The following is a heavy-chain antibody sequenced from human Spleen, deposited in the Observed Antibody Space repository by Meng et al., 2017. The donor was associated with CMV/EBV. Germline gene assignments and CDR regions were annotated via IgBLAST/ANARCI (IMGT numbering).Heavy chain of an antibody. D-gene: IGHD3-22*01. CDR1: GYTFTGYY. J-gene: IGHJ4*02. CDR2: ISAYNGNT. CDR3: AKGQFFYESGGYLILDS. Sequence: ASVKVSCKASGYTFTGYYMHWVRQAPGQGLEWMGWISAYNGNTNYAQKFQGRVTVTTDTSTSTAYMELRSLKSDDTAVYYCAKGQFFYESGGYLILDSWGQGALVTVSS. V-gene: IGHV1-18*04.